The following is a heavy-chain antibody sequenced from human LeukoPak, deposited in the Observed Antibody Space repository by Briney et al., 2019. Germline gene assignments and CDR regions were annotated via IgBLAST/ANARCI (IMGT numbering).Heavy chain of an antibody. CDR1: GGSISSSNW. J-gene: IGHJ4*02. D-gene: IGHD2-15*01. CDR3: ARDAYAYCSGGSCYLYYFDY. Sequence: SGTLSLTCAVSGGSISSSNWWSWVRQPPGKGLEWIGEINHSGSTNYNPSLKSRVTISVDTSKNQFSLKLNSVTAADTAVYYCARDAYAYCSGGSCYLYYFDYWGQGTLVTVSS. V-gene: IGHV4-4*02. CDR2: INHSGST.